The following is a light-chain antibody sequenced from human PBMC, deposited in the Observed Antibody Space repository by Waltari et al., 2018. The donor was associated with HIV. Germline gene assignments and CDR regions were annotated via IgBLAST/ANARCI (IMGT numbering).Light chain of an antibody. CDR2: DND. CDR1: DSNIGKFF. V-gene: IGLV1-51*01. J-gene: IGLJ2*01. CDR3: ASWDSTLSAVV. Sequence: QSVLTQPPSMSATPGQRVTISCSGSDSNIGKFFVSWYQHFPGSAPKLVIYDNDKRPSVISGRFAGSKSGSSATLGIIGLLAVDDADYFCASWDSTLSAVVFGGGTKLTVL.